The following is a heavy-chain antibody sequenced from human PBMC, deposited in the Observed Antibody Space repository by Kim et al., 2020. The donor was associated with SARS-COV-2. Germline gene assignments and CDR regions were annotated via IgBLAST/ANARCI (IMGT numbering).Heavy chain of an antibody. D-gene: IGHD5-18*01. CDR3: ARDLGGYSYAYHY. Sequence: GGSLRLSCAASGFTVSSNYMSWVRQAPGKGLEWVSVIYSGGSTYYADSVKGRFTISRDNSKNTLYLQLNSLSAEDTAVYYCARDLGGYSYAYHYCGQGTL. V-gene: IGHV3-66*01. J-gene: IGHJ4*02. CDR2: IYSGGST. CDR1: GFTVSSNY.